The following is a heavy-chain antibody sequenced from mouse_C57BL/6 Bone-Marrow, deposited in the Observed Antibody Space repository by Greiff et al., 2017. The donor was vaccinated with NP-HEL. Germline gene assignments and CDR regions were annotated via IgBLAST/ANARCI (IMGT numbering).Heavy chain of an antibody. CDR2: IDPENGDT. Sequence: EVKLQESGAELVRPGASVKLSCTASGFNIKDDYMHWVKQRPEQGLEWIGWIDPENGDTEYASKFQGKATITADTSSNTAYLQLSSLTSEDTAVYYCTTVEGGYGWGQGTTLTVSS. V-gene: IGHV14-4*01. CDR3: TTVEGGYG. D-gene: IGHD2-2*01. J-gene: IGHJ2*01. CDR1: GFNIKDDY.